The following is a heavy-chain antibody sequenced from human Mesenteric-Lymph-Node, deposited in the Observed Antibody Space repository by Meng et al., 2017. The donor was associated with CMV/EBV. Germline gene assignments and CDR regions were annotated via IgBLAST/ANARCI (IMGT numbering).Heavy chain of an antibody. D-gene: IGHD2-2*01. CDR3: ARGLQLLHTFDY. Sequence: SETLSLTCTVSGGSISSSSYYWSWIHQHPGKGLEWIGYIYYSGSTYYNPSLKSRVTISVDTSKNQFSLKLSSVTAADTAVYYCARGLQLLHTFDYWGQGTLVTVSS. CDR2: IYYSGST. CDR1: GGSISSSSYY. J-gene: IGHJ4*02. V-gene: IGHV4-31*03.